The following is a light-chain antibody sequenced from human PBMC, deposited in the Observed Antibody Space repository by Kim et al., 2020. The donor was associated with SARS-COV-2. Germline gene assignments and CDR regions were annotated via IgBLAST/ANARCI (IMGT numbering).Light chain of an antibody. J-gene: IGKJ4*01. CDR3: QQSHTAPLLT. Sequence: IQMTQSPSSLAASVGDRVTIACRASQSISTYLNWYQQKPGKAPKLLIYAASRLQSGVPSRFSGSGSGTDFTLTISSLQPEDFATYYCQQSHTAPLLTFGGGTKVDIK. CDR2: AAS. V-gene: IGKV1-39*01. CDR1: QSISTY.